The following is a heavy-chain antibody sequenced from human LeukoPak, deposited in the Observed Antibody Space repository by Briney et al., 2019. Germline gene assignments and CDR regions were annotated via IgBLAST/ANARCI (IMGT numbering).Heavy chain of an antibody. V-gene: IGHV4-34*01. Sequence: SETLSLTCAVYGGSFSNYYWSWIRQSPGKGLEWIGEINDSGTIDYNPSLMSRVTISVDKSKNQFSLKLSSVTAADTAVYYCARRWNYGRNYYIDVWGKGATVSVSS. D-gene: IGHD1-7*01. CDR1: GGSFSNYY. J-gene: IGHJ6*03. CDR2: INDSGTI. CDR3: ARRWNYGRNYYIDV.